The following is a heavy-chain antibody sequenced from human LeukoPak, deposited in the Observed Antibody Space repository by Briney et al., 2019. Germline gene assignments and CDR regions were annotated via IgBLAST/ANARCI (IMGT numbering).Heavy chain of an antibody. CDR3: TRDLVGATDY. J-gene: IGHJ4*02. Sequence: PGGSLRLSCAASGFTFSTYAMSWVRQAPGKGLVWVSTISGSGDNTHYADSVKGRFTISRDNSKNTLYLQMNSLRAEDTAVYYCTRDLVGATDYWGQGTLVTVSS. CDR2: ISGSGDNT. D-gene: IGHD1-26*01. V-gene: IGHV3-23*01. CDR1: GFTFSTYA.